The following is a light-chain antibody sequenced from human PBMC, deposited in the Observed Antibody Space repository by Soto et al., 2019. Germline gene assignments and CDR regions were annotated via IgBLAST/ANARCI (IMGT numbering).Light chain of an antibody. V-gene: IGLV2-8*01. J-gene: IGLJ1*01. Sequence: QSVLTQPPSASGSPGQSVTISCTGTSSDVGGYNYVSWYQQHPGKAPKLMIYEVSKRPSGVPDRFSGSKSGTTASLTVSGLQAEDEADYYCSSYAGSNKVFGTGTKGTVL. CDR3: SSYAGSNKV. CDR2: EVS. CDR1: SSDVGGYNY.